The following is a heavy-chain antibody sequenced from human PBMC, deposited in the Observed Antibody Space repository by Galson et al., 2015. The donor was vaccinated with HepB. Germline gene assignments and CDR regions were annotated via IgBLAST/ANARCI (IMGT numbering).Heavy chain of an antibody. CDR3: AKDDAGIGMSY. D-gene: IGHD6-13*01. V-gene: IGHV3-7*03. CDR1: GFIFASYW. Sequence: SLRLSCAASGFIFASYWMSWVRQAPGKGLEWVANIKLDGSDKYYVDSVKGRFTISRDNAKNSLYLQMNNLRAEDTAIYYCAKDDAGIGMSYWGRGTLVTVFS. CDR2: IKLDGSDK. J-gene: IGHJ4*02.